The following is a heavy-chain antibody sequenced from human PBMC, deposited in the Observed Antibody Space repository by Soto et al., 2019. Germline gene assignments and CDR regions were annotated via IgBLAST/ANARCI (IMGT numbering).Heavy chain of an antibody. CDR1: GGTFSNYV. Sequence: QVQLVQSGAEVKKPGSSVKVSCKASGGTFSNYVVNWVRQAPGQGLEWMGRIIPISGAANYAQKFQGRVTMTADKSTSTSDIELSSLRSEDTAVYYCARDMTKTAVGYFDSWGQGTLVTVSS. CDR2: IIPISGAA. D-gene: IGHD4-17*01. V-gene: IGHV1-69*06. J-gene: IGHJ4*02. CDR3: ARDMTKTAVGYFDS.